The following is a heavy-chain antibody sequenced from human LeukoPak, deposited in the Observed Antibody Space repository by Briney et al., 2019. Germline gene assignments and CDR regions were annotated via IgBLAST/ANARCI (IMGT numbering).Heavy chain of an antibody. D-gene: IGHD6-13*01. CDR2: ISSSGETI. Sequence: GGSLRLSCAAAGLTFSDYEMYWVRQAPGKGLEWVSYISSSGETIYYADSVKGRFTISRDNANESLYLRMSSLRVEDTAIYYCIPPAAGLRRTISTEYFQHWGQGALVTVSS. J-gene: IGHJ1*01. V-gene: IGHV3-48*03. CDR1: GLTFSDYE. CDR3: IPPAAGLRRTISTEYFQH.